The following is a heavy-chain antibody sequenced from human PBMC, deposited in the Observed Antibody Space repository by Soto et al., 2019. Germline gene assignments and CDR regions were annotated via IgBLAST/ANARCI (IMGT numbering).Heavy chain of an antibody. V-gene: IGHV4-39*01. Sequence: QLQLEESGPGLVKPSETLSLTCIVSGGSISSSSYYWGWIRQPPGKGLEWIGSFYYSGSTYFSPSLNRRITITGETSNHPVSLRLSSVTAADTAVYYCARISVASRYMDVWGKGTTVTVSS. CDR1: GGSISSSSYY. D-gene: IGHD5-12*01. J-gene: IGHJ6*03. CDR2: FYYSGST. CDR3: ARISVASRYMDV.